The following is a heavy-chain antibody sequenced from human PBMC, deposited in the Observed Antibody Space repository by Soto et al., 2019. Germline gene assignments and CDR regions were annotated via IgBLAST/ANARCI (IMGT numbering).Heavy chain of an antibody. CDR2: ISGSGGST. D-gene: IGHD6-6*01. CDR3: AKTRYSSSASGSDY. Sequence: EVQLLESGGGLVQPGGSLRLSCAASGFTFSSYAMSWVRQAPGKGLEWVSAISGSGGSTYYADSVKGRFTISRDNSKNTLYLQMNSLRAEVTAVYYCAKTRYSSSASGSDYWGQGTLVTVSS. J-gene: IGHJ4*02. CDR1: GFTFSSYA. V-gene: IGHV3-23*01.